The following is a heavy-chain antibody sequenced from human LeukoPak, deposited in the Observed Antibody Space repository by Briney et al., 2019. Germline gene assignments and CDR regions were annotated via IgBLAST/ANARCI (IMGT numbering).Heavy chain of an antibody. V-gene: IGHV3-9*01. CDR3: AKDSDCSGGGCYSNYFYYYMDV. CDR2: ISWNSVSI. Sequence: GGSLRLSCAASGFTFDDYAMHWVRQAPGKGLEGVSGISWNSVSIGYADSVKGRFTISRDNAKNSLYLQMNSLTSEDTAVYYCAKDSDCSGGGCYSNYFYYYMDVWGKGTTVTVSS. J-gene: IGHJ6*03. CDR1: GFTFDDYA. D-gene: IGHD2-15*01.